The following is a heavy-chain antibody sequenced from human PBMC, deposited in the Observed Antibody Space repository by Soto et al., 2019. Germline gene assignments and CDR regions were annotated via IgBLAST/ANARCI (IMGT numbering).Heavy chain of an antibody. J-gene: IGHJ4*02. D-gene: IGHD5-12*01. CDR3: AGEDPRDSGYGHFDY. Sequence: QVQLVQSGAEVKKPGSSVKVSCKASGGTFSSYTISWVRQAPGQGLEWMGRIIPILGIANYAQKFQGRVTITEDKSTSTPYMEQRSLRSEETAVYYCAGEDPRDSGYGHFDYWGQGTLVTVFS. V-gene: IGHV1-69*08. CDR2: IIPILGIA. CDR1: GGTFSSYT.